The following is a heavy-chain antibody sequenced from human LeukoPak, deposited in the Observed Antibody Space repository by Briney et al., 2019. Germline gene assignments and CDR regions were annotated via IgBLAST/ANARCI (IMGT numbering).Heavy chain of an antibody. CDR2: IYYSGGT. CDR3: ASAPVNPRYFDWLLSPRPSPYYYYYMDV. J-gene: IGHJ6*03. V-gene: IGHV4-39*07. CDR1: GGSISSSSYY. D-gene: IGHD3-9*01. Sequence: SETLSLTCTVSGGSISSSSYYWGWIRQPPGKGLEWIGSIYYSGGTYYNPSLKSRVTISVDTSKNQFSLKLSSVTAADTAVYYCASAPVNPRYFDWLLSPRPSPYYYYYMDVWGKGTTVTVSS.